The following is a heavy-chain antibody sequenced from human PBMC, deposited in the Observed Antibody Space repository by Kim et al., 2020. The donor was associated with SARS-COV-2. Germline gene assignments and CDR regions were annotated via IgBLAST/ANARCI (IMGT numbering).Heavy chain of an antibody. D-gene: IGHD6-19*01. V-gene: IGHV1-24*01. CDR3: AIRATAPWYSSAWYWFDP. CDR2: FDPEDDET. Sequence: ASVKVSCKVSGSTVTELSMHWVRQAPGKGLEWMVSFDPEDDETIYAQNFQGRVTMTEDTSTDTAYMELSSLTSDDTAVYYCAIRATAPWYSSAWYWFDPWGQGTLVTVSS. J-gene: IGHJ5*02. CDR1: GSTVTELS.